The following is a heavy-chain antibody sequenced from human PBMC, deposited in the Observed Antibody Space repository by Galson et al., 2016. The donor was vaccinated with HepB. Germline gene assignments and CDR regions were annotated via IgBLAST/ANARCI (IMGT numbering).Heavy chain of an antibody. CDR1: GFTFSVFW. Sequence: SLRLSCAASGFTFSVFWMSWVRQAPGKGLEWVANIKEDGSDKYYVDSVKGRFTLSRDNAKNSLFLQMTSLRAEDTAVYYCARGGSWGVDFWDQGLLVTVSS. CDR3: ARGGSWGVDF. V-gene: IGHV3-7*03. CDR2: IKEDGSDK. D-gene: IGHD1-26*01. J-gene: IGHJ4*02.